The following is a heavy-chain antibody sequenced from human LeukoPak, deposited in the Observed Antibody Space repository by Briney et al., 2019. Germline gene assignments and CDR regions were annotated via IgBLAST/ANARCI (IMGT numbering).Heavy chain of an antibody. J-gene: IGHJ6*03. CDR1: GFTFSSYA. Sequence: PGGSLRLSCAASGFTFSSYAMSWVRQAPGKGLEWVSAISGSGGSTYYADSVKGRFTISRDNSKNTLYLQMNSLRAEDTAVYYCAKCFSGSRDLYYYMDVWGKGTTVTVSS. CDR3: AKCFSGSRDLYYYMDV. D-gene: IGHD1-26*01. CDR2: ISGSGGST. V-gene: IGHV3-23*01.